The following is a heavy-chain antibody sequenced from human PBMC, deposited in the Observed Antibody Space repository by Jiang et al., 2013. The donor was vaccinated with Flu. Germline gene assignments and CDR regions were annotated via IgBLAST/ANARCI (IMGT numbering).Heavy chain of an antibody. Sequence: GAEVKKPGASVKVSCQASGFTFTAYYMHWVRQAPGQGPEWMAMINPSGDTTRYAQRFQGRLTVTRDTSTATVYMELSSLRSEDTAVYYCARDEGITVAGPDGVFDYWGQGTLVTVSS. CDR3: ARDEGITVAGPDGVFDY. CDR2: INPSGDTT. V-gene: IGHV1-46*01. CDR1: GFTFTAYY. J-gene: IGHJ4*02. D-gene: IGHD6-19*01.